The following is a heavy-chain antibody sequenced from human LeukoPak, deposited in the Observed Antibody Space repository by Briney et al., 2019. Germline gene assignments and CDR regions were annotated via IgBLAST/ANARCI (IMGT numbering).Heavy chain of an antibody. CDR3: ARVSSHGGNALDY. Sequence: SETLSLTCAVSGGSISSGGYSWSWIRQPPGKGLEWIGYIYHSGSTYYNPSLRSRVTISVDRSKNQFSLKLSSVTAADTAVYYCARVSSHGGNALDYWGQGTLVTVSS. CDR1: GGSISSGGYS. J-gene: IGHJ4*02. CDR2: IYHSGST. V-gene: IGHV4-30-2*01. D-gene: IGHD4-23*01.